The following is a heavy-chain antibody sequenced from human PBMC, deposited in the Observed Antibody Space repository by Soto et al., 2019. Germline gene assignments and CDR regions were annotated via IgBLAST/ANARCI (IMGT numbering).Heavy chain of an antibody. CDR3: ARDLGIVVVPAAIKSGYYGMDV. CDR2: INPSGGST. Sequence: ASVKVSCKASGYTFTSYYMHWVRLAPGQGLEWMGIINPSGGSTSYAQKFQGRVTMTRDTSTSTVYMELSSLRSEDTAVYYCARDLGIVVVPAAIKSGYYGMDVWGQGTTVTVSS. D-gene: IGHD2-2*02. CDR1: GYTFTSYY. V-gene: IGHV1-46*01. J-gene: IGHJ6*02.